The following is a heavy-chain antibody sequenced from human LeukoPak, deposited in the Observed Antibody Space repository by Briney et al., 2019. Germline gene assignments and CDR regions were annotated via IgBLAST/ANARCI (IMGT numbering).Heavy chain of an antibody. Sequence: GGSLRLSCAASGFIFNNYAMHWVRQAPGKGLEWVAISSKDGSGKYYANTVKGRFTISRDTSKSTLYLQMGSLKTEDSAIYYCARGYYDSSPIKDWGQGTLVTVST. J-gene: IGHJ4*02. CDR2: SSKDGSGK. D-gene: IGHD3-22*01. V-gene: IGHV3-30*04. CDR1: GFIFNNYA. CDR3: ARGYYDSSPIKD.